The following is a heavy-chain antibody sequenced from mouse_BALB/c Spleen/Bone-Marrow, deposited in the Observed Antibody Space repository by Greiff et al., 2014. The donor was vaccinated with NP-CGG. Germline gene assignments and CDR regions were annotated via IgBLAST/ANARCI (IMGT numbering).Heavy chain of an antibody. D-gene: IGHD2-3*01. CDR3: TRHGGYYPYYYAVDY. CDR1: GFAFCSYD. J-gene: IGHJ4*01. CDR2: ISHGGGTT. Sequence: VPLQQSGGGLVKPGGSLELSCAASGFAFCSYDMSWVRQTPEKRLGWVAYISHGGGTTYYSDTVKGRFTISRDNAKNTLYLQMSSLKSEDTAIYYCTRHGGYYPYYYAVDYWGQGTSVTVSS. V-gene: IGHV5-12-1*01.